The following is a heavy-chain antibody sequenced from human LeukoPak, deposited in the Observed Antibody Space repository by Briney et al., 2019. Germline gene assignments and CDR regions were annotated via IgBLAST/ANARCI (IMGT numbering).Heavy chain of an antibody. CDR1: GGSISSSSYY. Sequence: MASETLSLTCTVSGGSISSSSYYWGWIRQPPGKGLEWIGYIYYSGSTNYNPSLMSRLTISVDTSKNQFSLKLNSVTAADTAVYYCARLSIAAAGTYWYFDLWGRGTLVTVSS. V-gene: IGHV4-61*05. D-gene: IGHD6-13*01. CDR3: ARLSIAAAGTYWYFDL. CDR2: IYYSGST. J-gene: IGHJ2*01.